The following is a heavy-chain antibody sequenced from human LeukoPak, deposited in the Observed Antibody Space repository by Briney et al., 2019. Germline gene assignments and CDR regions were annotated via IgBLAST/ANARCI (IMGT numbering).Heavy chain of an antibody. V-gene: IGHV4-4*07. Sequence: SETLSLTCTVSGGSISSYYWSWIRQPAGKGLEWIGRMYVGGTTNYNPSLKSRVTMSVDTSKIQFSLKLNSVTAADTAVYYCARSRCYNCAFDVWGQGTMVTVSS. J-gene: IGHJ3*01. CDR2: MYVGGTT. CDR3: ARSRCYNCAFDV. CDR1: GGSISSYY. D-gene: IGHD2-2*02.